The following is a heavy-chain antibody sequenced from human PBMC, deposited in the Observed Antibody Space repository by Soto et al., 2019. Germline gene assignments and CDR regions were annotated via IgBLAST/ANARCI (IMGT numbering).Heavy chain of an antibody. J-gene: IGHJ6*02. CDR1: GFTFRNYA. Sequence: PGGSLRLSCAASGFTFRNYAMNWVRQAPGKGLEWVSTIAVGGVSTYYANSVKGRFTISRDDSKNTLYLQMNTLGAEDTTVYYCAMAPTYSSSWSTLVYYYYYGMDVWGQGTTVTVSS. V-gene: IGHV3-23*01. CDR3: AMAPTYSSSWSTLVYYYYYGMDV. CDR2: IAVGGVST. D-gene: IGHD6-13*01.